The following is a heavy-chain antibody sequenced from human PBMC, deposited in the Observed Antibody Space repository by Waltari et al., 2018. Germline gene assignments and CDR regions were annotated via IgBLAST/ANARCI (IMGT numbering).Heavy chain of an antibody. CDR3: ARVTSEFRSPYFYFDL. V-gene: IGHV4-39*07. CDR1: GDSIISTYYY. CDR2: LYYSGDP. J-gene: IGHJ2*01. Sequence: QLQLQESGPGLVKPSETLSLTCSVSGDSIISTYYYWGWIRQPPGKGLEWVGSLYYSGDPFCSPSLSSRVTISVDTSKNQFSLKLTSVTAADTALYYCARVTSEFRSPYFYFDLWGRGTLVTVSA.